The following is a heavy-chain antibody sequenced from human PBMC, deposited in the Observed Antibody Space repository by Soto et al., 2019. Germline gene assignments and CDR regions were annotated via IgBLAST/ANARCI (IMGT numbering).Heavy chain of an antibody. CDR3: ARAAKRISYPGEGGDYYYYGMDV. Sequence: ASVKVSCKASGYTFTGYYMHWVRQAAGQGLEWMGWINPNSGGTNYAQKFQGWVTMTRDTSISTAYMELSRLRSDDTAVYYCARAAKRISYPGEGGDYYYYGMDVWGQGTTVTVSS. CDR2: INPNSGGT. J-gene: IGHJ6*02. CDR1: GYTFTGYY. D-gene: IGHD3-10*01. V-gene: IGHV1-2*04.